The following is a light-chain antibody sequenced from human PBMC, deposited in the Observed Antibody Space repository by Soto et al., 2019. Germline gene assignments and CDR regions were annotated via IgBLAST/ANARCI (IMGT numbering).Light chain of an antibody. CDR2: EVS. Sequence: QSALTQPASVSLSPGHSITISCTGTSSDAGGYNYVSWYQQHPGKAPKLMIYEVSNRPSGVSNRFSGSKSGNTASLTISGLQAEDEADYYRSSYTSSSTLPYVFGTGTKVTVL. J-gene: IGLJ1*01. CDR1: SSDAGGYNY. CDR3: SSYTSSSTLPYV. V-gene: IGLV2-14*01.